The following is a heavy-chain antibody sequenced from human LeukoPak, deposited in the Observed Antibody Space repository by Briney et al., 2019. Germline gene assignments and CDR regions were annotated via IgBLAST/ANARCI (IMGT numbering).Heavy chain of an antibody. CDR3: ASTIFGVVYYFDY. D-gene: IGHD3-3*01. J-gene: IGHJ4*02. CDR2: IYYSGST. CDR1: GGSISSSSYY. Sequence: SETLSLTCTVSGGSISSSSYYWGWIRQPPGKGLEWIGSIYYSGSTYYNPSLKSRVTISVDTSKDQFSLKLSSVTAADTAVYYCASTIFGVVYYFDYWGRGTLVTVSS. V-gene: IGHV4-39*01.